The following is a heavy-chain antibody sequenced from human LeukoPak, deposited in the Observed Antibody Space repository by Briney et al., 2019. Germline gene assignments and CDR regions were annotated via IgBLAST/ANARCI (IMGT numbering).Heavy chain of an antibody. CDR3: ARDRLNSGSYSYFDY. CDR2: IYYSGST. Sequence: SETLSLTCSVSGGSISSHYWTWIRQPPGKGLEWIGYIYYSGSTNYNPSLNGRVTTSIDPSKNQFSLNLSSVTAADTAVYYCARDRLNSGSYSYFDYWGQGTLVTVSS. V-gene: IGHV4-59*11. CDR1: GGSISSHY. J-gene: IGHJ4*02. D-gene: IGHD1-26*01.